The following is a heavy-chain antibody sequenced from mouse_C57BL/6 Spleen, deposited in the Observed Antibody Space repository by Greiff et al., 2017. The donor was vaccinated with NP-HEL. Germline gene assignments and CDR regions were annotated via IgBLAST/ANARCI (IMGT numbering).Heavy chain of an antibody. CDR2: INPNNGGT. CDR1: GYTFTDYY. CDR3: AKRAEFYYDYDGNYAMDY. J-gene: IGHJ4*01. Sequence: EVQLQQSGPELVKPGASVKISCKASGYTFTDYYMNWVKQSHGKSLEWIGDINPNNGGTSYNQKFKGKATLTVDKSSSTAYMELRSLTSEDSAVYYCAKRAEFYYDYDGNYAMDYWGQGTSVTVSS. D-gene: IGHD2-4*01. V-gene: IGHV1-26*01.